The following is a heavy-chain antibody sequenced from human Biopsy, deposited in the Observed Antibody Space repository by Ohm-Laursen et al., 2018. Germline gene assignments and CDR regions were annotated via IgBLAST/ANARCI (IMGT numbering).Heavy chain of an antibody. CDR2: ISPSGATT. D-gene: IGHD5-24*01. Sequence: GASVKVSCNASGYAFIGSYIHWVRQAPGQGLEWMGVISPSGATTSFSQKFQGRITMTRDTSTGTVYMDLNSLGSEDTAVYYCARAGVGSDGTDSYYYGMDVWGPGTTVTVSS. V-gene: IGHV1-46*01. J-gene: IGHJ6*02. CDR1: GYAFIGSY. CDR3: ARAGVGSDGTDSYYYGMDV.